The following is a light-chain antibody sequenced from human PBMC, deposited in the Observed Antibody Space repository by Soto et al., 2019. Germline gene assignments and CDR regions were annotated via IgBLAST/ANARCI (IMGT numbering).Light chain of an antibody. J-gene: IGLJ2*01. CDR3: QSYDGSLSASRVV. V-gene: IGLV1-40*01. CDR2: GNS. Sequence: QSVLTQPPSVSGAPGQRVTISCTGSSSNIGAGYDVHWYQQVPGTAPKLLIYGNSNRPSGVPDRFPGSKSGTSASLAITGLQAEDEADYYCQSYDGSLSASRVVFGGGTKLTVL. CDR1: SSNIGAGYD.